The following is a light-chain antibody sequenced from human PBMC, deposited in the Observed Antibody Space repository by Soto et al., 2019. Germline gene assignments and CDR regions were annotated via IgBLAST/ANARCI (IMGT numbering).Light chain of an antibody. CDR1: QSVSSNY. V-gene: IGKV3-20*01. J-gene: IGKJ1*01. CDR3: QQYGRSPT. CDR2: DAS. Sequence: VLTQSPDTLSLSPGERATLSCRASQSVSSNYLAWYQQKLGQAPRLLIYDASRRATGIPDRFSGSGSGTDFTLAISRLEPEDFVVYYCQQYGRSPTFGQGTKVDTK.